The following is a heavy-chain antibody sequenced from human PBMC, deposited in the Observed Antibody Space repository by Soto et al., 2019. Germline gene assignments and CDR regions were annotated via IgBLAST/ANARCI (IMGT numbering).Heavy chain of an antibody. J-gene: IGHJ6*02. Sequence: PSETLSLTCTVSGGSISTNYRSWIRQPPGKGLEWSEYIYYSGNTNYNPSLKSLVTISVDTSKNQFSLKLTFVTAADTAVYYCAAIPDGYITMVRGVISGPRAHGMDVWGEGTTVT. D-gene: IGHD3-10*01. CDR1: GGSISTNY. CDR3: AAIPDGYITMVRGVISGPRAHGMDV. V-gene: IGHV4-59*08. CDR2: IYYSGNT.